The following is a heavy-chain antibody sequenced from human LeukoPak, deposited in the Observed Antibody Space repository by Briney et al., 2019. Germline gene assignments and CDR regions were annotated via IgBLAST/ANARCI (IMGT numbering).Heavy chain of an antibody. D-gene: IGHD4-17*01. CDR2: IKQEGSGK. J-gene: IGHJ4*02. V-gene: IGHV3-7*01. CDR3: ARDKSYGDSSDY. CDR1: GFTFSSYW. Sequence: PGGSLRLSCAASGFTFSSYWMSCVRQAPGKGLEWVANIKQEGSGKYYVDSVKGRFTISRDNAKNSLYLQMNSLRAEDTAVYYCARDKSYGDSSDYWGQGTLVTVSS.